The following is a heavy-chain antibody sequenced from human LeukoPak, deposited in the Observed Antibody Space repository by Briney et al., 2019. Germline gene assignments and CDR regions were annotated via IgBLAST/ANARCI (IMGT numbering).Heavy chain of an antibody. CDR1: GYTFISYG. CDR2: ISAYNGNT. Sequence: ASVKVSCKASGYTFISYGISWVRQAPGQGLEWMGWISAYNGNTNYAQKLQGRVTMTTDTSTSTAYMELRSLRSDDTAVYYCARALATEEWELSLYLDYWGQGTLVTVSS. V-gene: IGHV1-18*01. D-gene: IGHD1-26*01. CDR3: ARALATEEWELSLYLDY. J-gene: IGHJ4*02.